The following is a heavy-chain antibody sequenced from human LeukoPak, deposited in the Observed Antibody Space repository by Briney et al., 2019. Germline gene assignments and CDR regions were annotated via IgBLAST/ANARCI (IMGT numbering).Heavy chain of an antibody. CDR1: GNTFTDLS. V-gene: IGHV1-24*01. Sequence: GSVKVSCKVSGNTFTDLSMNWVRQAPGKGLEWMGGFDPEDVETIYAQKFQGRVTMTEDTSTATAYMDLRSLRPDDTAVYYCATDFYRGRQFDYWGQGTLVTVSS. J-gene: IGHJ4*02. CDR3: ATDFYRGRQFDY. D-gene: IGHD2/OR15-2a*01. CDR2: FDPEDVET.